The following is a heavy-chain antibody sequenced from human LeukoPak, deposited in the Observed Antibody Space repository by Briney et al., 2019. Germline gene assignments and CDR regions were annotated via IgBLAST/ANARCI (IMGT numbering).Heavy chain of an antibody. D-gene: IGHD3-10*01. CDR3: AKNQYWGSGRGFNDC. V-gene: IGHV3-23*01. J-gene: IGHJ4*02. CDR1: GFTFSNSA. Sequence: GGSRRLSCAASGFTFSNSAMSWVRQAPGKGLEWVSVISGSGGSTYYADSVKGRFTISRDNSKNTLYLQMNSLRAEDTAVYYCAKNQYWGSGRGFNDCWGQGTLVTVSS. CDR2: ISGSGGST.